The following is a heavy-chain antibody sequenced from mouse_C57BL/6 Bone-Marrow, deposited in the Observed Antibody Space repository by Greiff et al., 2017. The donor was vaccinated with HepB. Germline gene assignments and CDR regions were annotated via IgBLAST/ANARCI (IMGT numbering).Heavy chain of an antibody. Sequence: VKLMESGAELVRPGASVTLSCKASGYTFTDYEMHWVKQTPVHGLEWIGAIDPETGGTAYNQKFKGKAILTADKSSSTAYMELRSLTSEDSAVYYCPHYSYYFDYWGQGTTLTVSS. J-gene: IGHJ2*01. CDR3: PHYSYYFDY. D-gene: IGHD1-1*02. CDR2: IDPETGGT. CDR1: GYTFTDYE. V-gene: IGHV1-15*01.